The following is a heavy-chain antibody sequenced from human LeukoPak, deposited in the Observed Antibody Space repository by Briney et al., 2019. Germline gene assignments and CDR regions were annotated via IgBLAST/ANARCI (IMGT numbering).Heavy chain of an antibody. Sequence: ASVKVSCKVSGYTLTELSMHWVRQAPGKGLEWMGGSDPEDGETIYAQKFQGRVTMTEDTSTDTAYTELSILRSEDTAVYYCATAPLPIVGATGKDYWGQGTLVTVSS. J-gene: IGHJ4*02. D-gene: IGHD1-26*01. CDR2: SDPEDGET. CDR3: ATAPLPIVGATGKDY. V-gene: IGHV1-24*01. CDR1: GYTLTELS.